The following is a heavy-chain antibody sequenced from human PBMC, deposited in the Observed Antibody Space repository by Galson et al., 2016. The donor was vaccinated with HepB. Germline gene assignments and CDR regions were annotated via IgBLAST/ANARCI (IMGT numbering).Heavy chain of an antibody. CDR2: IKQDGSEK. Sequence: SLRLSCAASGFTFSSYWMSWVRQAPGKGLEWVANIKQDGSEKYYLDSVKGRFTISRDNAKNSLYLQMNSLRAEDKAVYYCAQYYYDTSGYLEYFQHWGQGARVTVSS. CDR3: AQYYYDTSGYLEYFQH. CDR1: GFTFSSYW. J-gene: IGHJ1*01. V-gene: IGHV3-7*03. D-gene: IGHD3-22*01.